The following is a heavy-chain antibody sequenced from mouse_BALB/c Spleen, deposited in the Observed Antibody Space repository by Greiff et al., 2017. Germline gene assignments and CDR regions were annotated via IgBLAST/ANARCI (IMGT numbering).Heavy chain of an antibody. V-gene: IGHV5-4*02. D-gene: IGHD1-2*01. CDR1: GFTFSDYY. Sequence: EVQLVESGGGLVKPGGSLKLSCAASGFTFSDYYMYWVRQTPEKRLEWVATISDGGSYTYYPDSVKGRFTISRDNAKNNLYLQMSSLKSEDTAMYYCASSPRGSAMDYWGQGTSVTVSS. J-gene: IGHJ4*01. CDR2: ISDGGSYT. CDR3: ASSPRGSAMDY.